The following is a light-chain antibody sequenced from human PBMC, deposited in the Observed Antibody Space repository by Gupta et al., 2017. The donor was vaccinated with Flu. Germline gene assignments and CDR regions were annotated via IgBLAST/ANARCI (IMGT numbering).Light chain of an antibody. CDR2: DVS. CDR3: CSYAGSYYV. CDR1: SSEDGGYNY. Sequence: QSALTQPRSASGSPGQPVTVSCTGTSSEDGGYNYDSWYHQHPGKAPHLIIYDVSKRPSGVPFPFSGSKSGNTASLTISGLQAEDDAYYYCCSYAGSYYVFGGGTKMTVL. V-gene: IGLV2-11*01. J-gene: IGLJ3*02.